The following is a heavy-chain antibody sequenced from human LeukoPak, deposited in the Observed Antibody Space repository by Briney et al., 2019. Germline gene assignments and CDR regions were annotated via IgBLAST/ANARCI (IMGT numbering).Heavy chain of an antibody. V-gene: IGHV3-7*01. J-gene: IGHJ4*02. CDR3: ARVAAGYSVNYFDY. CDR2: IKEDGTVK. Sequence: GGSLRLSCAASGFIFSTYWMSWVRQAPGKGLEWVANIKEDGTVKYHMDSVKGRFTISRDNVENSLYLQMNSLRDEDTAVYYCARVAAGYSVNYFDYWGQGTLVTVSS. D-gene: IGHD4-23*01. CDR1: GFIFSTYW.